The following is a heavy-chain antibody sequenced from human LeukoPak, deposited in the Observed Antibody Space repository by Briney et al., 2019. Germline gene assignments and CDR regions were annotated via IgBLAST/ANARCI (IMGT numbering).Heavy chain of an antibody. D-gene: IGHD6-13*01. Sequence: GRSLRLSCVVSGFNSEDHAMHWVRQAPGKGLEWVSGIYWSSSGTGYADSVKGRFTISRDNSKNTLYLQMNSLRAEDTAVYYCAKTRPLDSSSWSHGDYWGQGTLVTVSS. CDR2: IYWSSSGT. J-gene: IGHJ4*02. V-gene: IGHV3-9*02. CDR1: GFNSEDHA. CDR3: AKTRPLDSSSWSHGDY.